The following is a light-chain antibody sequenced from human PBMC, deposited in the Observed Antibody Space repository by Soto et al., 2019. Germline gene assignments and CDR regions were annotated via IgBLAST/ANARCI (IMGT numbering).Light chain of an antibody. CDR1: QSVSSN. CDR2: GAS. CDR3: QQYGSSPWT. V-gene: IGKV3-20*01. J-gene: IGKJ1*01. Sequence: EMVLTQYPGTLVLSPGERATLSCLASQSVSSNLAWYQQKPGQAPRLLIYGASTRATGIPARFSGSGSGTDFTLTISRLEPEDFAVYYCQQYGSSPWTFGQGTKVDIK.